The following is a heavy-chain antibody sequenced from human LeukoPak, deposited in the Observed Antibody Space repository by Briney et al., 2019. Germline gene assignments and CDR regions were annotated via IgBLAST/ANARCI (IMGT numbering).Heavy chain of an antibody. D-gene: IGHD1-26*01. CDR1: GYTFTTYG. Sequence: ASVKVSCKASGYTFTTYGISWVRQAPGQGLERMGWISAYNGNTKYAQKLQGRVTMTTDTSTSTAYMDLKSLRSDDTAVYYCARDQMGGSYYGYFQHWGQGTLVTVSS. V-gene: IGHV1-18*01. J-gene: IGHJ1*01. CDR3: ARDQMGGSYYGYFQH. CDR2: ISAYNGNT.